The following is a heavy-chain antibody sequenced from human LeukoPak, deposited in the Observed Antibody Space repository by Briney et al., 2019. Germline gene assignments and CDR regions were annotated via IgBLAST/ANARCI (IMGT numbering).Heavy chain of an antibody. J-gene: IGHJ4*02. CDR3: ARDRTYQPGVFDY. Sequence: SETLSLSCSVSGYSISSGYYWSWIRQPPGKGLEWIGYIYYSGSTNYNPSLKSRVTISVDTSKNQFSLKLSSVTAADTAVYYCARDRTYQPGVFDYWGQGTLVTVSS. V-gene: IGHV4-61*01. D-gene: IGHD2-2*01. CDR1: GYSISSGYY. CDR2: IYYSGST.